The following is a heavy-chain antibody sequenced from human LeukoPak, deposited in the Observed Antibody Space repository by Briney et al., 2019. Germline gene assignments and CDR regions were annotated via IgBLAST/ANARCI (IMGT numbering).Heavy chain of an antibody. J-gene: IGHJ3*02. CDR1: GYTFTSYD. D-gene: IGHD1-26*01. CDR3: ARVPVGYHDAFDI. CDR2: MNPNSGNT. Sequence: GASVKVSCKASGYTFTSYDINWVRQATRQGLEWMGWMNPNSGNTGYAQKFQGRVTMTRNTSIGTAYMELSSLRSEDTAVYYCARVPVGYHDAFDIWGQGTMVTVSS. V-gene: IGHV1-8*01.